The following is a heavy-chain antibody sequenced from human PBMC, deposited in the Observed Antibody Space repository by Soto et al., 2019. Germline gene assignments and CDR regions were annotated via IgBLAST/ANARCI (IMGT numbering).Heavy chain of an antibody. J-gene: IGHJ4*02. V-gene: IGHV3-30*18. Sequence: QVQLVESGGGVVQPGRSLRLSCAASGFTFSSYGMHWVRQAPGKGLEWVAVISYDGSNKYYADSVKGRFTISRDNSKNTLYLQMNSLRAEDTAVYYCANHDYGDYSYFDYWGQGTLVTVSS. CDR1: GFTFSSYG. CDR2: ISYDGSNK. D-gene: IGHD4-17*01. CDR3: ANHDYGDYSYFDY.